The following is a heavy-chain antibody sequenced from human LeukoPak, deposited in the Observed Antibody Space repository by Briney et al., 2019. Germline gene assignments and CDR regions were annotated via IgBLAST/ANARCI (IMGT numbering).Heavy chain of an antibody. D-gene: IGHD6-19*01. Sequence: GGSLRLSCTASGFTFCDYAMSWVRQAPGKGLEWVGFIRSKAYGGTTEYAASVKGRFTISRDDSKSIAYLQMNSLKTEDTAVYYCTRHSSAWAFDYWGQRTLVTVSS. V-gene: IGHV3-49*04. CDR3: TRHSSAWAFDY. CDR1: GFTFCDYA. CDR2: IRSKAYGGTT. J-gene: IGHJ4*02.